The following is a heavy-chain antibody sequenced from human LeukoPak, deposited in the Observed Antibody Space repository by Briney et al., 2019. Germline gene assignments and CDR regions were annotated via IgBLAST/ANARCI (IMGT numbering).Heavy chain of an antibody. CDR3: ARESVGTSCFFDY. D-gene: IGHD2-2*01. V-gene: IGHV4-39*07. CDR1: GGSISSSSYY. CDR2: IYYSGST. Sequence: SETLSLTCTVSGGSISSSSYYWGWIRQPPGKGLEWIGSIYYSGSTYYNPSLKSRVTISVDTSKNQFSLKLSSVTAADTAVYYCARESVGTSCFFDYWGQGTLVTVSS. J-gene: IGHJ4*02.